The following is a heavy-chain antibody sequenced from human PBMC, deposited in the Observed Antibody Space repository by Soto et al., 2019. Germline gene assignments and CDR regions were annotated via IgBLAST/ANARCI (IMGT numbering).Heavy chain of an antibody. CDR1: GGSISSGDYY. V-gene: IGHV4-30-4*01. Sequence: SETLSLTCTVSGGSISSGDYYWSWIRQSPGKDLEWIGYIYYSGSAYYNPSLKGRVTISVDTSKNHFSLKLNSVTTADTAVYYCARVLYYGQGTSDLWGQGTLVTXSS. J-gene: IGHJ5*02. D-gene: IGHD3-10*01. CDR3: ARVLYYGQGTSDL. CDR2: IYYSGSA.